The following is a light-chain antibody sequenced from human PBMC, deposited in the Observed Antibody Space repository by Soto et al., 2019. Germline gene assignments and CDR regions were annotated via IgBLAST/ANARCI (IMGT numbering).Light chain of an antibody. J-gene: IGKJ2*01. CDR1: QTVNNY. CDR2: AAS. CDR3: QKSYTSLQT. V-gene: IGKV1-39*01. Sequence: DIQLTQSPSSLSASVGDTVTITCRAGQTVNNYLNWYQHKPGEVPKLLIYAASSLQSGVPSRFSATASGTDFTLTIINLHPEDFGNYYCQKSYTSLQTFGQGTKLEIK.